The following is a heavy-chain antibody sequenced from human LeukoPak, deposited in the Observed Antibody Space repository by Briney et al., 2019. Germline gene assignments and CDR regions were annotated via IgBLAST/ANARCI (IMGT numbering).Heavy chain of an antibody. V-gene: IGHV1-18*01. CDR2: ISAYNGNT. Sequence: GASVNVSCKASGYTFTSYGISWVRQAPGQGLEWMGWISAYNGNTNYAQKLQGRVTMTTDTSTSTDYMELRSMRSDETAVYYCARGPTYYDFWSGYKKLNWFDPWGQGTLVTVSS. CDR1: GYTFTSYG. CDR3: ARGPTYYDFWSGYKKLNWFDP. J-gene: IGHJ5*02. D-gene: IGHD3-3*01.